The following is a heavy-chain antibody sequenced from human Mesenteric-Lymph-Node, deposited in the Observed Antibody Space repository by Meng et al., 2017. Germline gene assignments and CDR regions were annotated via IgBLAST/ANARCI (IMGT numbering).Heavy chain of an antibody. CDR1: GFTFSSYE. CDR2: ISSSGSTI. J-gene: IGHJ4*02. V-gene: IGHV3-48*03. CDR3: ARDGRAHFGSGTYSRY. Sequence: GGSLRLSCAASGFTFSSYEMNWVRQAPGKGLEWVSYISSSGSTIYYADSVKGRFTLSRDNSKSTLYLQLSSLRADDTAVYYCARDGRAHFGSGTYSRYWGQGTLVTVSS. D-gene: IGHD3-10*01.